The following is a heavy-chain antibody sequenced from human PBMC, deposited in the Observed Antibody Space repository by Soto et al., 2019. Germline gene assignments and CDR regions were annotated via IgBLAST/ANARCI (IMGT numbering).Heavy chain of an antibody. CDR2: ISGSGGST. D-gene: IGHD2-15*01. V-gene: IGHV3-23*01. Sequence: GGSLRLSCAASGFTFSSYAMSWVRQAPGKGLEWVSAISGSGGSTYYADSVKGRFTISRDNSKNTLYLQMNSLRAEDTAVYYCAKTRCSGGSYYPYYFDYWGQGTLVTVSS. CDR1: GFTFSSYA. CDR3: AKTRCSGGSYYPYYFDY. J-gene: IGHJ4*02.